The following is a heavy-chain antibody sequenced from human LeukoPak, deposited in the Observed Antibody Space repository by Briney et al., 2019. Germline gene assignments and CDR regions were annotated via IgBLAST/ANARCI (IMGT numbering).Heavy chain of an antibody. V-gene: IGHV3-30*04. D-gene: IGHD6-13*01. J-gene: IGHJ4*02. CDR3: AREGVSLNFDY. CDR2: MSHDGSNK. CDR1: GFTFSSYA. Sequence: PGGSLRLSCAASGFTFSSYAMHWVRQAPGKGLEWVAVMSHDGSNKYYADSVKGRFTISRDNSKNTLYLQMNSLRAEDTAVYYCAREGVSLNFDYWGQGTLVTVSS.